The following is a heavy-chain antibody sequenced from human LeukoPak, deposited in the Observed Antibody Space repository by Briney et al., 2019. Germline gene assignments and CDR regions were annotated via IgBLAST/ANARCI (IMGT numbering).Heavy chain of an antibody. D-gene: IGHD6-19*01. CDR3: AKAAEAGIYYYYYYYMDV. J-gene: IGHJ6*03. Sequence: GGSLRLSCTASGFTFDDYAMHWVRQAPGKGLEWVSLISWDGGSTYYADSVKGRFTISRDNSKKSLYLQMNSLRAEDTALYYCAKAAEAGIYYYYYYYMDVWGKGTTVTVSS. CDR2: ISWDGGST. CDR1: GFTFDDYA. V-gene: IGHV3-43D*04.